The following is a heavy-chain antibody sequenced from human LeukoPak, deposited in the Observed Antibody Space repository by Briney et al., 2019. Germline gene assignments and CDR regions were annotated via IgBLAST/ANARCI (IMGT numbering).Heavy chain of an antibody. Sequence: GGSLRLSCAASGFTVSSNEMSWVRQAPGKGLEWVSSISGGSTYYADSVEGRFTISRDNSKNTLHLQMNSLRAEDTAVYYCAKGSSSSRPYYFDYWGQGTLVTVSS. V-gene: IGHV3-38-3*01. CDR3: AKGSSSSRPYYFDY. CDR1: GFTVSSNE. CDR2: ISGGST. D-gene: IGHD2-2*01. J-gene: IGHJ4*02.